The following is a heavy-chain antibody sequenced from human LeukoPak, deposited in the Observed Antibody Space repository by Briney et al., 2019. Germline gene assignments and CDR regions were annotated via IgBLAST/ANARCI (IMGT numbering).Heavy chain of an antibody. CDR1: GGSISSSSYY. V-gene: IGHV4-39*01. J-gene: IGHJ4*02. CDR3: ARGPYYDFWSGYPFFDY. CDR2: IYYSGST. Sequence: TSSETLSLTCTVSGGSISSSSYYGGWIRQPPGKGLEWIGSIYYSGSTYYNPSLKSRVTISVDTSKNQFSLKLSSMTAADTAVYYCARGPYYDFWSGYPFFDYWGQGTLVTVSS. D-gene: IGHD3-3*01.